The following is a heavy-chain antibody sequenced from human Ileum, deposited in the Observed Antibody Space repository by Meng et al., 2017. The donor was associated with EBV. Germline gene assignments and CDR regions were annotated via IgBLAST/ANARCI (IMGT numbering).Heavy chain of an antibody. V-gene: IGHV4-39*07. CDR2: IYRSGSS. J-gene: IGHJ4*02. Sequence: RQLEASVPGLVKPSDPPSLSSGVSGDSISNMDHYWNWIRRSPRKGLEWIASIYRSGSSYFAPSLKSRVSLSLATSKNQFSLKLSSVTAADTALYYCARDPAYPRGLFDSWGQGILVTVSS. CDR3: ARDPAYPRGLFDS. D-gene: IGHD3-10*01. CDR1: GDSISNMDHY.